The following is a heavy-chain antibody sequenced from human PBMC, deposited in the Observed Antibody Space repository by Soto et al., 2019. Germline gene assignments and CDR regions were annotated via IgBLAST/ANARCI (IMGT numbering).Heavy chain of an antibody. CDR1: GGSFSGYH. CDR2: IFDSGTT. CDR3: ARAHGDFWFDP. V-gene: IGHV4-59*01. J-gene: IGHJ5*02. Sequence: VELQESGPGLVKPSETLSLTCTVSGGSFSGYHWAWIRQPPGKGLEWIGYIFDSGTTNFKSSLRGRVAISLDKLKNQFSLQLTSVTAADTAIYYCARAHGDFWFDPWGQGVLVIVSS.